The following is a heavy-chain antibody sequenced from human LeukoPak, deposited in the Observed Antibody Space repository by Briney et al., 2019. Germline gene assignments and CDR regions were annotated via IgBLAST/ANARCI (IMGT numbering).Heavy chain of an antibody. D-gene: IGHD3-22*01. V-gene: IGHV3-23*01. CDR3: AKDANYFDSGSYFIPFDF. J-gene: IGHJ4*02. Sequence: PGGYLRLSCAASGFTFSRNAMNWVRQAPGKGLEWVASISGNGVGTYYADSVKGRFNISRDNSKNTLYLQMNSLRTEDTAVYHCAKDANYFDSGSYFIPFDFWGQGTLVTVSA. CDR2: ISGNGVGT. CDR1: GFTFSRNA.